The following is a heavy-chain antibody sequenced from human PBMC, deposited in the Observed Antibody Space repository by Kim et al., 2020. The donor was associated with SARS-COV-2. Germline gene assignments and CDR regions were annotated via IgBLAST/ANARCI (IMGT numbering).Heavy chain of an antibody. Sequence: TYYADSVKGRFTISRHNSKNTLYLHMSGLRAEDTAVYYCAKGDGPKPFDYWGQGALVTVSS. J-gene: IGHJ4*02. CDR2: T. V-gene: IGHV3-23*01. CDR3: AKGDGPKPFDY.